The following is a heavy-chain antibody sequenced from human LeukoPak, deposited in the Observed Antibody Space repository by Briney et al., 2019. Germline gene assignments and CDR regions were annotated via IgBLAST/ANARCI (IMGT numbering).Heavy chain of an antibody. D-gene: IGHD1-1*01. J-gene: IGHJ4*02. CDR3: EREDTTRTVDY. V-gene: IGHV4-59*01. Sequence: SETLSLTCTVSGGSISSYYWSWIRQPPGKGLEWIGYIYYSGSTNYNPSLKSRVTISVDTSKNQFSLKLSSVTAADTAVYYCEREDTTRTVDYWGQGTLVPVSS. CDR1: GGSISSYY. CDR2: IYYSGST.